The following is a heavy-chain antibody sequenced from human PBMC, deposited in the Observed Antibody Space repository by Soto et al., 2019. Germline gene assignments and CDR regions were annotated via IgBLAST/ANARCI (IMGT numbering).Heavy chain of an antibody. CDR1: GGSISSYY. CDR2: IYYSGST. J-gene: IGHJ6*02. D-gene: IGHD2-8*01. CDR3: ARDIMGTNYYYYGMDV. V-gene: IGHV4-59*12. Sequence: SETLSLTCTVSGGSISSYYWSWIRQPPGKGLEWIGYIYYSGSTNYNPSLKSRVTISVDTSKSQFSLKLSSVTAADTAVYYCARDIMGTNYYYYGMDVWGQGTTVTVSS.